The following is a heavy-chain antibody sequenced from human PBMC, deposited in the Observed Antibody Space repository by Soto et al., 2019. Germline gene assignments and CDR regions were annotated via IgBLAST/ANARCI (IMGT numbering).Heavy chain of an antibody. V-gene: IGHV3-23*01. CDR3: AKWGPSTRRDYDILTGYYKGGAFDI. CDR2: ISGSGGST. D-gene: IGHD3-9*01. Sequence: GGSLRLSCAASGFTFSSYAMSWVRQAPGKGLEWVSAISGSGGSTYYADSVKGRFNISRDNSKNTLYLQMNSLRAEDTAVYYCAKWGPSTRRDYDILTGYYKGGAFDIWGQGTMVTVSS. CDR1: GFTFSSYA. J-gene: IGHJ3*02.